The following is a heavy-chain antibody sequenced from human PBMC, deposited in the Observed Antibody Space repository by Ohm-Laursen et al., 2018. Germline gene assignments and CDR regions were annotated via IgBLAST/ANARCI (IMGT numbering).Heavy chain of an antibody. Sequence: SSVKVSCKASGGTFSSYAISWVRQAPGQGLEWMGGIIPIFGTANYAQKFQGRVTITADKSTSTAYMELSSLRSEDTAVYYCASKVTGRTQNYYYYYGMDVWGQGTTVTVSS. CDR1: GGTFSSYA. D-gene: IGHD2-21*02. J-gene: IGHJ6*02. CDR3: ASKVTGRTQNYYYYYGMDV. V-gene: IGHV1-69*06. CDR2: IIPIFGTA.